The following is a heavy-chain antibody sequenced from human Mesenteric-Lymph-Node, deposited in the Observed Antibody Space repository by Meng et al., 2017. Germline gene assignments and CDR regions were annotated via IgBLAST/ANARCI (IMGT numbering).Heavy chain of an antibody. Sequence: GESLKISCTASGFTFGDYAMSWVRQAPGKGLEWVSVIYSGGSTYYADSVKGRFTISRDNSKNTLYLQMNRLRAEDTAVYYCAKSDSSGSYYRHYYFDYWGQGTLVTVSS. CDR1: GFTFGDYA. D-gene: IGHD3-10*01. CDR3: AKSDSSGSYYRHYYFDY. J-gene: IGHJ4*02. CDR2: IYSGGST. V-gene: IGHV3-23*03.